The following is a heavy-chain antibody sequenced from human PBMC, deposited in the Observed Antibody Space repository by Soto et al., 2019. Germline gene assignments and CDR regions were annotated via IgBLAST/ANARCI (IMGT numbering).Heavy chain of an antibody. CDR3: ARHRVTMVRGVIRRAYYYYYGMDV. CDR1: GGTFSSYA. J-gene: IGHJ6*02. CDR2: IIPIFGTA. V-gene: IGHV1-69*13. Sequence: ASVKVSCKASGGTFSSYAISWVRQAPGQGLEWMGGIIPIFGTANYAQKFQGRVTITADESTSTAYMELSSLRSEDTAVYYCARHRVTMVRGVIRRAYYYYYGMDVWGQGTTVTV. D-gene: IGHD3-10*01.